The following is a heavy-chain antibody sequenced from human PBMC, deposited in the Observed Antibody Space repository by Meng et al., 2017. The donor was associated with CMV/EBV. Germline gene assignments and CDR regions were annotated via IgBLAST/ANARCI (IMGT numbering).Heavy chain of an antibody. V-gene: IGHV3-21*01. Sequence: GESLKISCAASGFTFSSYSMNWVRQAPGKGLEWVSSISSSSSYIYYADSVKGRFTISRDNAKNSLYLQMNSLRAEDTAVYYCARDPQPCDGDCALGGWFDPWGQGTLVTVSS. J-gene: IGHJ5*02. D-gene: IGHD2-21*01. CDR3: ARDPQPCDGDCALGGWFDP. CDR2: ISSSSSYI. CDR1: GFTFSSYS.